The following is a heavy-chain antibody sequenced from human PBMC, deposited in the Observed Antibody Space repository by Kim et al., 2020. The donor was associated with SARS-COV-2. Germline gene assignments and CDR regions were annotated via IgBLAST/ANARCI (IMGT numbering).Heavy chain of an antibody. CDR3: ARGSLRYFDWLPVDY. V-gene: IGHV4-39*07. Sequence: PSLKSRVTISVDTSKNQFSLKRSSVTAADTAVYYCARGSLRYFDWLPVDYWGQGTLVTVSS. J-gene: IGHJ4*02. D-gene: IGHD3-9*01.